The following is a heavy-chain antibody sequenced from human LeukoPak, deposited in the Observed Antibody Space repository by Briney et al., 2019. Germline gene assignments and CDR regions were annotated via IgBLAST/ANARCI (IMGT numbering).Heavy chain of an antibody. J-gene: IGHJ4*02. CDR2: IWYDGSNK. Sequence: GGSLRLSCAASGFTFSSYGMHWVRQAPGKGLEWVAVIWYDGSNKYYADSVKGRFTISRDNSKNTLYLQMNSLRAEDTAVYYCAKDSRITGTADYWGQGTLVTVSS. CDR1: GFTFSSYG. D-gene: IGHD1-20*01. CDR3: AKDSRITGTADY. V-gene: IGHV3-30*02.